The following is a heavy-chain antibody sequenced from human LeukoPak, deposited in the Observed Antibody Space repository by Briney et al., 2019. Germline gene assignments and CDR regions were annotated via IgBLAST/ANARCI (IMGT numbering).Heavy chain of an antibody. CDR2: INWNGGST. CDR3: ARCGSGSREYYYYYMDV. D-gene: IGHD3-10*01. J-gene: IGHJ6*03. CDR1: GFSFDDYG. V-gene: IGHV3-20*04. Sequence: GGSLRLSCAASGFSFDDYGMSWVRQAPGKGLEWVSGINWNGGSTGYADSVKGRFTISRDNAKNSLYLQMNSLRAEDTALYYCARCGSGSREYYYYYMDVWGKGNTVTVS.